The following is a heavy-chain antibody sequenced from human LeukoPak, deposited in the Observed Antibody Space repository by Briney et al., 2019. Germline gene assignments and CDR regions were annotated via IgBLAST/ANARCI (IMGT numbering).Heavy chain of an antibody. D-gene: IGHD2-21*01. J-gene: IGHJ4*02. CDR1: GFTFSSYS. V-gene: IGHV3-21*01. Sequence: GGSLRLSCAASGFTFSSYSMNWVRQAPGKGLEWVSSISSRSSYIYYADSVKGRFTISRDNSKNTLYLQMNSLRAEDTALYYCAREAYNTVYFDNWGQGTLVTVSS. CDR2: ISSRSSYI. CDR3: AREAYNTVYFDN.